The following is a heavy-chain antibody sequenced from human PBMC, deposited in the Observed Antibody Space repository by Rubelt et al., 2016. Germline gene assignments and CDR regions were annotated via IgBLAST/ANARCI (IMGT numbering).Heavy chain of an antibody. J-gene: IGHJ4*02. CDR1: GYNFTTYW. CDR2: IDPSDSYI. CDR3: GRGNSWYPL. V-gene: IGHV5-10-1*03. Sequence: EVQLVQSGAEVKKPGESLRISCKGSGYNFTTYWISWVRQTPGKGLEWMGRIDPSDSYINYSPSFKGHVTISADKSISTAYLQGSSLKASDTAMYYCGRGNSWYPLWGQGTLVTVSS. D-gene: IGHD6-13*01.